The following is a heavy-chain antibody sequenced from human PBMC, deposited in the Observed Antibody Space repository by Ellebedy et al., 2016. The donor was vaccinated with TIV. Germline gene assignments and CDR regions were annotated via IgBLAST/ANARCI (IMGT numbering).Heavy chain of an antibody. V-gene: IGHV3-21*06. Sequence: GESLKISCAASGFTFTSYSMHWVRQAPGKGLEWVAYISASGSLIHYADSVKGRFTISRDNAKNSLYLQMNSLRPEDTAVYYCASGFQWGQGTLVTVSS. D-gene: IGHD3-10*01. J-gene: IGHJ4*02. CDR2: ISASGSLI. CDR3: ASGFQ. CDR1: GFTFTSYS.